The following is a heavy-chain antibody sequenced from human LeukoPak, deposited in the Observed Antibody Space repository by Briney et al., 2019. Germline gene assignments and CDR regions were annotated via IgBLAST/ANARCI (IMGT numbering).Heavy chain of an antibody. CDR1: GFTLSSSG. Sequence: GGSLRLSCAASGFTLSSSGMRWVRQAPGKGLEWVTFIQYDGSVKYNVDCVKGRFDVTRDNSKNTLYLQMNRLRAEDRAVYYXTWGYSYAFKICGQGTMVTVSS. V-gene: IGHV3-30*02. D-gene: IGHD3-22*01. J-gene: IGHJ3*02. CDR3: TWGYSYAFKI. CDR2: IQYDGSVK.